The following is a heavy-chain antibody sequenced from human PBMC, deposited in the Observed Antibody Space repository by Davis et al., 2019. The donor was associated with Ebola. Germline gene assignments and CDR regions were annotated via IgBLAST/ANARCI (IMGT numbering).Heavy chain of an antibody. CDR3: ASLRRTITGMDDGFDI. V-gene: IGHV5-51*01. CDR1: GNSFNTHW. Sequence: GGSLRLSCKDSGNSFNTHWIGWVRQMPGKGLDWMGIIYPADSDTTYSPSFRGQVSISADESTSTAYLQWGSLKASDTAMYYCASLRRTITGMDDGFDIWGQGTMVTVSS. CDR2: IYPADSDT. D-gene: IGHD1-20*01. J-gene: IGHJ3*02.